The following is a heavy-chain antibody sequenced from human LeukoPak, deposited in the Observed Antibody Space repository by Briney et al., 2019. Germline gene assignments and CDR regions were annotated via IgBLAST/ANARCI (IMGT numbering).Heavy chain of an antibody. CDR3: ARDYCTKGGDCYKEDLFDP. Sequence: ASVKVSCKASGYTFAIYGISWVRQAPGQGLEWMAWISPYDGDTNYAQNFEGRVTMTTETSTSTAYMELRSLRSDDTAIYYCARDYCTKGGDCYKEDLFDPWGQGTLVTVSS. CDR1: GYTFAIYG. V-gene: IGHV1-18*01. J-gene: IGHJ5*02. CDR2: ISPYDGDT. D-gene: IGHD2-21*02.